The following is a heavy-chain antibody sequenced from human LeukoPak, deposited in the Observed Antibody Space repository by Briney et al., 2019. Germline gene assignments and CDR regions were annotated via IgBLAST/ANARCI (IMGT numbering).Heavy chain of an antibody. J-gene: IGHJ4*02. CDR3: ARMAPGAITY. V-gene: IGHV4-38-2*02. Sequence: SETLSLTCTVSGDSISNYYWGWIRQPPGKGLEWIGNVYHSGITYYNPSLKSRVTISVDASKNQFSLRLSSVTAADTAVFYCARMAPGAITYWGQGTLVTVSS. CDR1: GDSISNYY. D-gene: IGHD2-2*02. CDR2: VYHSGIT.